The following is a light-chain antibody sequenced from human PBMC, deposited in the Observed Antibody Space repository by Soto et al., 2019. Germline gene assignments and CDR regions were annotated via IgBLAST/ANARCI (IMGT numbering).Light chain of an antibody. CDR2: EVS. J-gene: IGLJ1*01. Sequence: QSVLTQPASVSGSPGQSITISCTGTSSDVGGYNYVSWYQQHPGKAPKLMFYEVSNRPSGVSNRFSGSKSGNTASLTISGLQAEDEADYYCSSYTSSSIFYVFGTGTKVTVL. V-gene: IGLV2-14*01. CDR1: SSDVGGYNY. CDR3: SSYTSSSIFYV.